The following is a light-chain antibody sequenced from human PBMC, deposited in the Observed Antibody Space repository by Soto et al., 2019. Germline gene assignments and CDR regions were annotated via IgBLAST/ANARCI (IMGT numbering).Light chain of an antibody. Sequence: QSALTQPPSASGSPGQSVTISCTGTSSDVGAYNYVSWYQQHPGKAPKVLIFEVSKRPSGVPDRFTGSKSGNTASLTVYGLQAEDEADYYCCSYAGSTNLGVFGGGTQLTV. V-gene: IGLV2-8*01. CDR2: EVS. CDR3: CSYAGSTNLGV. CDR1: SSDVGAYNY. J-gene: IGLJ7*01.